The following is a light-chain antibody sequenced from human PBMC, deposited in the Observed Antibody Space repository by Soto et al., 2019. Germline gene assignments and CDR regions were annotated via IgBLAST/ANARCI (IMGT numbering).Light chain of an antibody. CDR1: KGISNS. V-gene: IGKV1-27*01. CDR3: QKYDSAPT. CDR2: GAS. J-gene: IGKJ1*01. Sequence: DLHMTQSPSPLSASVGESVTITLRTSKGISNSVAWYQQKPGKVRILLIHGASTVQSGVPSRFSGSGSGTDFTLTICSLQPEDVATYYCQKYDSAPTFGPGTKVDI.